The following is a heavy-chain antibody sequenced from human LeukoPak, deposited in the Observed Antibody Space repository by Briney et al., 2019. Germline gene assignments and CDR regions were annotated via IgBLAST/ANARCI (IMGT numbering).Heavy chain of an antibody. CDR3: ARDQEGFDY. J-gene: IGHJ4*02. CDR2: IYPRDGST. CDR1: GYTFTSNY. V-gene: IGHV1-46*01. Sequence: ASVKVSCKASGYTFTSNYIHWVRQAPGQGLEWMGMIYPRDGSTSYAQKFQGRVTVTRDTSTSTVHKELSGLRSEDTAVYYCARDQEGFDYWGQGTLVTVSS.